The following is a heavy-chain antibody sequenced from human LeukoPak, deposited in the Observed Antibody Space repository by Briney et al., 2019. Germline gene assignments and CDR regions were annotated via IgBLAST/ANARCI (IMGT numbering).Heavy chain of an antibody. CDR2: IYYSGST. CDR1: GGSISSSSYY. J-gene: IGHJ6*03. Sequence: SETLSLTCTVSGGSISSSSYYWGWIRQPPGKGLEWIGSIYYSGSTYYNPSLKSRVIISVDTSKNQFSLKLSSVTAADTAVYYCARVVPAAISYYYFYMDVWGKGTTVTVSS. CDR3: ARVVPAAISYYYFYMDV. D-gene: IGHD2-2*02. V-gene: IGHV4-39*01.